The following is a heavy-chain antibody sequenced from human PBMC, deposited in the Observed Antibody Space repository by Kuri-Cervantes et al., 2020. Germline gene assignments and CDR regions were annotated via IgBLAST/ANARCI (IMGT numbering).Heavy chain of an antibody. D-gene: IGHD4-17*01. J-gene: IGHJ4*02. CDR1: GFRFNSYG. V-gene: IGHV3-30*03. CDR3: ARDYGDSFDY. Sequence: GGSLRLSCVASGFRFNSYGMHWVRQAPGKGLEWVAVISFDGHTRYHADSLKGRFTISRDNSKNTLFLQMNSLRAEDTAVYYCARDYGDSFDYWGQGTLVTVSS. CDR2: ISFDGHTR.